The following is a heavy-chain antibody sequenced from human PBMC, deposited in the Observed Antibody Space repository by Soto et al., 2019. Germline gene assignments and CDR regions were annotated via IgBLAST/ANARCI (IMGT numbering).Heavy chain of an antibody. J-gene: IGHJ6*02. CDR1: GGSFSGYY. D-gene: IGHD5-12*01. CDR2: INHSGST. CDR3: ARVPMATITPYYYGMDV. Sequence: PSETLSLTCAVYGGSFSGYYWSWIRQPPGKGLEWIGEINHSGSTNYNPSLKSRVTISVDTSKNQFSLKLSSVTAADTAVYYCARVPMATITPYYYGMDVWGQGTTVTVS. V-gene: IGHV4-34*01.